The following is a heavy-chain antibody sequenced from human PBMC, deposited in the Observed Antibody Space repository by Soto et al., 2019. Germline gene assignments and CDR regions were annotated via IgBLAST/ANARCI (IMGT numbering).Heavy chain of an antibody. CDR1: GFTFSSYV. V-gene: IGHV3-30-3*01. Sequence: QVQLVESGGGVVQPGWSLRLSCAASGFTFSSYVMYWVRQAPGKGLEWVAVILYDGSNKYYADSVKGRFTISRDNSKNTLYLQMNSLRAEDTAVYYCASFSGSYYAFDYWGQGTLVTVSS. J-gene: IGHJ4*02. D-gene: IGHD1-26*01. CDR3: ASFSGSYYAFDY. CDR2: ILYDGSNK.